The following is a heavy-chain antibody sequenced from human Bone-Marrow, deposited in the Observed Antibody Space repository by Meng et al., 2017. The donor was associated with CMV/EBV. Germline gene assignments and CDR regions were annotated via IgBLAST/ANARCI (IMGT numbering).Heavy chain of an antibody. D-gene: IGHD3-10*01. CDR3: ARGLFRDLGELFYGWFDP. J-gene: IGHJ5*02. CDR1: GGSLSGYY. CDR2: INHSGRT. Sequence: RQRGEGLLKPTGPLPPTCVVDGGSLSGYYCTWIGQPPGKGREWIGDINHSGRTNYKASPPSRLNISVDTSKNQVSLKLNSVTAADPAVYYCARGLFRDLGELFYGWFDPWGQGTLVTVSS. V-gene: IGHV4-34*01.